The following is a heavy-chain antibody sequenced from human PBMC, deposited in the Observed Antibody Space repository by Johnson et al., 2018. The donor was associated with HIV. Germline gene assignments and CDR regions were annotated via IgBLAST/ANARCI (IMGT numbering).Heavy chain of an antibody. Sequence: QEQLVESGGGVVQPGGSLRLSCAASGFNFKNYGMHWARQAPGQGLEWVAYIRFDGRGKFYDESVQGRFTISRENSKNTLYLQMNSLRVEDTAVYYCASSYSESDAFDIWGQGTMVAVSS. CDR3: ASSYSESDAFDI. CDR1: GFNFKNYG. D-gene: IGHD3-10*01. J-gene: IGHJ3*02. CDR2: IRFDGRGK. V-gene: IGHV3-30*02.